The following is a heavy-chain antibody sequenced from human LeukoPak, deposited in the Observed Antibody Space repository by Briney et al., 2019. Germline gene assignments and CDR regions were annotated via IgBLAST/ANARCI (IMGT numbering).Heavy chain of an antibody. CDR1: GFTFSNYG. CDR2: ITGSGGST. CDR3: ARDFGLGDY. V-gene: IGHV3-23*01. Sequence: PGGSLRLSCAASGFTFSNYGLSWVRQAPGKGLEWVSGITGSGGSTYYADSVKGRFTISRDNSKNTLYLQMNSLRAEDTAVYYCARDFGLGDYWGQGTLVTVSS. D-gene: IGHD3/OR15-3a*01. J-gene: IGHJ4*02.